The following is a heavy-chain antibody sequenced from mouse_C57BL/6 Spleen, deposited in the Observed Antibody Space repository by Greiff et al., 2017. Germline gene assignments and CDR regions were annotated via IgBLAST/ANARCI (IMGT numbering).Heavy chain of an antibody. CDR3: ASPLLLPYAMDY. CDR1: GYAFSSYW. J-gene: IGHJ4*01. V-gene: IGHV1-80*01. Sequence: QVQLQQSGAELVKPGASVKISCKASGYAFSSYWMNWVKQRPGKGLEWIGQIYPGDGDTNYNGKFKGKATLTADKSSSTAYMQLSSLTSEDSAVYFCASPLLLPYAMDYWGQGTSVTVSS. CDR2: IYPGDGDT. D-gene: IGHD1-1*01.